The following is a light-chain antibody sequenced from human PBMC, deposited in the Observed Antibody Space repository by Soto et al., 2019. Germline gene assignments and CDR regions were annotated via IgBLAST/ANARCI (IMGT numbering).Light chain of an antibody. J-gene: IGKJ4*01. CDR2: GAS. CDR1: QSVGSSY. CDR3: QQYGSSLLT. Sequence: ETVLTQSPGTLSLSPGERATLSCRASQSVGSSYLAWYQQKPGQAPRLLIYGASSRATGIPDRFSGSGSGTDFTLAISRLEPEDFAVYYCQQYGSSLLTFGGGTKVDI. V-gene: IGKV3-20*01.